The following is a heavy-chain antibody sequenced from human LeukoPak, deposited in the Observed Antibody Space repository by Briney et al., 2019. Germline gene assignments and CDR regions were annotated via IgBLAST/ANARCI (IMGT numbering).Heavy chain of an antibody. D-gene: IGHD5-24*01. J-gene: IGHJ6*03. V-gene: IGHV1-18*01. CDR1: GYTFTSYG. CDR3: ATSRDGYNYRSMDV. CDR2: ISAYNGNT. Sequence: GASVKVSCKASGYTFTSYGISWVRQAPGQGLEWMGWISAYNGNTNYAQKFQGRVTITADKSTSTAYMELSSLRSEDTAVYYCATSRDGYNYRSMDVWGKGTTVTVSS.